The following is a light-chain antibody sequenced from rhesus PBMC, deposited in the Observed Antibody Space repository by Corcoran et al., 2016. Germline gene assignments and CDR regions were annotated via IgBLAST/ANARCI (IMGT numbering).Light chain of an antibody. CDR2: YAS. Sequence: DIQMTQSPSPLSASVGDTVTITCRASQGISRYLAWYQQKPGKDPKPLNYYASNLESGDPSRFSGNGSRTEFTLTISRLHPEYFATYHCHHVENAPLTFGGGTKVGIK. V-gene: IGKV1-37*01. CDR1: QGISRY. J-gene: IGKJ4*01. CDR3: HHVENAPLT.